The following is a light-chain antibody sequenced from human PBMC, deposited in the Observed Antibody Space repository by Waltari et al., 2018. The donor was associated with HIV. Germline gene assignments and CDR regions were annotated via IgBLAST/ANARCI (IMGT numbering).Light chain of an antibody. CDR3: CADADSTTYVI. CDR2: EVS. V-gene: IGLV2-23*02. J-gene: IGLJ2*01. CDR1: SSDDGGYNL. Sequence: QSALTQPASVSGSRGQSITISCLGTSSDDGGYNLVSWYQQHPGKAAHLMIYEVSKRRSAGANRSSGSKSANTPSMRISGLQAENEADYYCCADADSTTYVIFGWVTKLTVL.